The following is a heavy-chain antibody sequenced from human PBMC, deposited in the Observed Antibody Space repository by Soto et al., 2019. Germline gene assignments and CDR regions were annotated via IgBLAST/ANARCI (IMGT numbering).Heavy chain of an antibody. V-gene: IGHV3-30*18. D-gene: IGHD6-6*01. J-gene: IGHJ6*02. CDR1: GFTFSSYG. CDR2: ISYDGSNK. Sequence: QVQLVESGGGVVQPGRSLRLSCAASGFTFSSYGMHWVRQAPGKGLEWVAVISYDGSNKYYADSVKGRFTISRDNSKNTLYLQMNSLRAEDTAVYYCAKDHSSSSGLNYYYYGMDVWGQGTTVTVSS. CDR3: AKDHSSSSGLNYYYYGMDV.